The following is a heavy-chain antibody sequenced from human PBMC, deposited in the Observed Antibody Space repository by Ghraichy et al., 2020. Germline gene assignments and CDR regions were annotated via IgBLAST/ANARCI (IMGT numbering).Heavy chain of an antibody. CDR1: GFTVGRSY. CDR3: ARNDIVKCMDV. D-gene: IGHD2-15*01. V-gene: IGHV3-53*01. CDR2: IYGGGRT. Sequence: GGSLRLSCAASGFTVGRSYMSWVRQAPGKGLEWVSVIYGGGRTYHADSVKGRFTISRDSSKNTLYLQMNSLRVEDTAVYYCARNDIVKCMDVWGQGTTVTVSS. J-gene: IGHJ6*02.